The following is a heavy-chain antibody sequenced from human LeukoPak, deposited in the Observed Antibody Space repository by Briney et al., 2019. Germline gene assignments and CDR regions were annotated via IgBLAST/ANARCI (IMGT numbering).Heavy chain of an antibody. Sequence: GGSLRLSCAASGFTFSSYWMSWVRQAPGKGLEWVANIKQDGSEKYYVDSVKGRFTISRDNAKNSLYLQMNSLRAEDTAVYYCARVKKGGIVGSLVDYWGQGTLVTVSS. J-gene: IGHJ4*02. D-gene: IGHD1-26*01. CDR1: GFTFSSYW. CDR3: ARVKKGGIVGSLVDY. CDR2: IKQDGSEK. V-gene: IGHV3-7*01.